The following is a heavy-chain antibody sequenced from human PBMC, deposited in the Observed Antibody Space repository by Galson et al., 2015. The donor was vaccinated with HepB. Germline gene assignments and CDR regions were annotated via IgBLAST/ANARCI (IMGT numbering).Heavy chain of an antibody. CDR1: GGTFSSYA. J-gene: IGHJ4*02. D-gene: IGHD6-13*01. CDR2: IIPISGTA. V-gene: IGHV1-69*06. CDR3: ARSYSSSWYSGY. Sequence: SVKVSCKASGGTFSSYAISWVRQAPGQGLEWMGGIIPISGTANYAQKFQGRVTITADKSTSTAYMELSSLRSEDTAVYYCARSYSSSWYSGYWGQGTLVTVSS.